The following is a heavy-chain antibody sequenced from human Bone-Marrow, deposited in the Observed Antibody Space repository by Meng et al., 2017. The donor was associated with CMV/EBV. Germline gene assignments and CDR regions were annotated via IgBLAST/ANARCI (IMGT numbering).Heavy chain of an antibody. V-gene: IGHV3-21*01. Sequence: GESLKISCTASGFTFRNFPMGWVRQAPGKGLDWVSYISGSGSDIYYTDSVKGRFTISRDNGKNSLYLQMNSLRAEDTAEYFCVRDTLNSYCASGRCSHDSFHIWGQGTMVTVSS. CDR3: VRDTLNSYCASGRCSHDSFHI. CDR2: ISGSGSDI. CDR1: GFTFRNFP. D-gene: IGHD2-8*01. J-gene: IGHJ3*02.